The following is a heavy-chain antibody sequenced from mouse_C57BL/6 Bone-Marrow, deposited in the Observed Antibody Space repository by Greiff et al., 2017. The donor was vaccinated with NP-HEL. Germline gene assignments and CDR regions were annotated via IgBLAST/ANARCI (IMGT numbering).Heavy chain of an antibody. Sequence: QVQLQQPGAELVRPGSSVKLSCKASGYTFTSYWMHWVKQRPIQGLEWIGNIDPSDSETHYNQKFKDKATLTVDKSSSTAYMQRSSLTSEDSAVYYCARDYYSNYGFAYWGQGTLVTVSA. V-gene: IGHV1-52*01. CDR1: GYTFTSYW. CDR3: ARDYYSNYGFAY. J-gene: IGHJ3*01. CDR2: IDPSDSET. D-gene: IGHD2-5*01.